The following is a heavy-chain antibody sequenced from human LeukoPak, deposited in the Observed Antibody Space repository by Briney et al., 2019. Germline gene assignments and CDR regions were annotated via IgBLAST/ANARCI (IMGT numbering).Heavy chain of an antibody. V-gene: IGHV3-74*01. J-gene: IGHJ5*02. CDR2: INSDGSST. CDR3: ARDSSGYDTIPYNWFDP. CDR1: GFTFSSYW. D-gene: IGHD5-12*01. Sequence: GGSLRLSYAASGFTFSSYWMHWVRQAPGKGLVWVSRINSDGSSTSYADSVKGRFTISRDNAKNTLYLQMNSLRAEDTAVYYCARDSSGYDTIPYNWFDPWGQGTLVTVSS.